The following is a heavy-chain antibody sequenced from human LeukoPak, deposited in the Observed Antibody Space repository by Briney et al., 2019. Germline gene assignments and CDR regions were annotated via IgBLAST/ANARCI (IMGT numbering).Heavy chain of an antibody. D-gene: IGHD7-27*01. CDR1: GGSISSGDYY. CDR3: ARVWNRGWLDP. V-gene: IGHV4-61*02. J-gene: IGHJ5*02. Sequence: SETLSLTCTVSGGSISSGDYYWTWIRQLAGKGPEWIGRIHTTGSTNYSPSLQSRVTISIDTSKNQFSLRLSSVTAADTAVYFCARVWNRGWLDPWGQGTLVTVSS. CDR2: IHTTGST.